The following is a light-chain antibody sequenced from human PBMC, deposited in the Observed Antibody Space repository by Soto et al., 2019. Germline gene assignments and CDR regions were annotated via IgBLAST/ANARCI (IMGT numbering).Light chain of an antibody. J-gene: IGKJ1*01. CDR1: QRINTC. Sequence: QMTQSPSTLSASVGDRVSITCRASQRINTCLAWYQQKPGKAPTLLIYDASNLPSGVPSRFSGSGSGTEFTLTIFSLQPDDFATYYCQQYQIDWTFGQGTKVDIK. CDR2: DAS. CDR3: QQYQIDWT. V-gene: IGKV1-5*01.